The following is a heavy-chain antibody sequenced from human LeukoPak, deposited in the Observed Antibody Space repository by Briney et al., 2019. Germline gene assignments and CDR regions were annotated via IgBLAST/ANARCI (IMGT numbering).Heavy chain of an antibody. D-gene: IGHD3-9*01. Sequence: ASVKVSCKASGCTFSSHGISWVRQAPGQGLEWMGWISTYNGNTDIAQKLQDRVTMTTDTSTSTAYMEVRSLTSDDTAVYYCARAHQEGLDWSPGDYWGQGTLVTVSS. CDR3: ARAHQEGLDWSPGDY. J-gene: IGHJ4*02. V-gene: IGHV1-18*04. CDR1: GCTFSSHG. CDR2: ISTYNGNT.